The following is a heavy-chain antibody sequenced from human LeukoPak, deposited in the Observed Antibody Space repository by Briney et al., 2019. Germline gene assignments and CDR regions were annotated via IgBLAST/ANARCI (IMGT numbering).Heavy chain of an antibody. V-gene: IGHV7-4-1*02. Sequence: ASVKVSCKASGYTFTSYAMNWVRQAPGQGLEWMGWINTNTGNPTYAQGFTGRFVFSLDTSVSTAYLQISSLRAEDTAVYYCARGHGTITMIVVDPDDAFDIWGQGTMVTVSS. J-gene: IGHJ3*02. CDR3: ARGHGTITMIVVDPDDAFDI. D-gene: IGHD3-22*01. CDR1: GYTFTSYA. CDR2: INTNTGNP.